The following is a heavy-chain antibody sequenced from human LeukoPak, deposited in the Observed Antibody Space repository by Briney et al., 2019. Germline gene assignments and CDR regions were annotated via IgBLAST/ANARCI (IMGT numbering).Heavy chain of an antibody. Sequence: SETLSLTCTVSGGSISSYYWSWIRQPPGKGLEWIGYIYYSGSTNYNPSLKSRVTISVDTSKNQFSLKLSSVTAADTAVYYCARGGPEAVASSDAFDIWGQGTMVTVSS. J-gene: IGHJ3*02. CDR3: ARGGPEAVASSDAFDI. CDR2: IYYSGST. CDR1: GGSISSYY. D-gene: IGHD6-19*01. V-gene: IGHV4-59*01.